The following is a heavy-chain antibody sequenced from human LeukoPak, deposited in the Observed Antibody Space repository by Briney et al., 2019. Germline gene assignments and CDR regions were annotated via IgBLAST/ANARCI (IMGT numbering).Heavy chain of an antibody. Sequence: SETLSLTCAVYGGSFSGYYWSWIRQPPGKGLEWIGEINHSGSTNYNPSLKSRVTIPVDTSKNQFSLKLSSVTAADTAVYYCARARPNRGYSYGPSSRWFDPWGQGTLVTVSS. J-gene: IGHJ5*02. CDR3: ARARPNRGYSYGPSSRWFDP. V-gene: IGHV4-34*01. D-gene: IGHD5-18*01. CDR2: INHSGST. CDR1: GGSFSGYY.